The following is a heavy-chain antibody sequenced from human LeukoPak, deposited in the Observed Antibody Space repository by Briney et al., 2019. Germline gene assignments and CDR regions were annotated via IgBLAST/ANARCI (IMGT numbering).Heavy chain of an antibody. D-gene: IGHD2-8*01. V-gene: IGHV4-34*01. CDR1: GGSISSYY. CDR2: INHSGST. CDR3: ARPIGYCTNGVCQDY. J-gene: IGHJ4*02. Sequence: SETLSLTCTVSGGSISSYYWSWIRQPPGKGLEWIGEINHSGSTNYNPSLKSRVTISVDTSKNQFSLKLSSVTAADTAVYYCARPIGYCTNGVCQDYWGQGTLVTVSS.